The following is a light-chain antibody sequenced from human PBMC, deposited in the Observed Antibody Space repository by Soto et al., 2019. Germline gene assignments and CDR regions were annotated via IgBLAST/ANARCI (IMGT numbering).Light chain of an antibody. CDR3: QQYGSSPTWT. CDR1: QSVSSSY. J-gene: IGKJ1*01. Sequence: EIVLTQSPGTLSLSPGERATLSCRASQSVSSSYLAWYQQKPGQAPRLLIYGASSRATGIPDRFSGSGSATDFTLTISRLEPEDFAVYYCQQYGSSPTWTFGQGTKVVIK. V-gene: IGKV3-20*01. CDR2: GAS.